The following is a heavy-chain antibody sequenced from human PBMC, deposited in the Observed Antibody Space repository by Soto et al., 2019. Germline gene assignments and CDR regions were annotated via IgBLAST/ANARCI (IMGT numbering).Heavy chain of an antibody. V-gene: IGHV4-59*01. Sequence: SETLSLTCTVSGGSISSYYWSWIRQPPGKGLEWIGYIYYSGSTNYNPSLKSRVTISVDTSKNQFSLRLSSVTAADTAVYYCARVLFGRGNWFDPWGQGTLVTVSS. D-gene: IGHD3-3*01. CDR2: IYYSGST. CDR3: ARVLFGRGNWFDP. CDR1: GGSISSYY. J-gene: IGHJ5*02.